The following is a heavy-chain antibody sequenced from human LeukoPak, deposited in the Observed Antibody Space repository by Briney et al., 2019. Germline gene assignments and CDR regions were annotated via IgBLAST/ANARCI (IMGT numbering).Heavy chain of an antibody. CDR1: GFTLTSYE. J-gene: IGHJ3*02. D-gene: IGHD2-21*02. CDR2: ISDIGTTQ. CDR3: ARDRSKVTAYDDALDI. Sequence: GGSLRLSCAASGFTLTSYELNWVRPAPGKGLEWVSYISDIGTTQHYADSVNGRFTISRDNANNALYLQMNCLPAEDTAVYDCARDRSKVTAYDDALDIWGQGKMVIVSA. V-gene: IGHV3-48*03.